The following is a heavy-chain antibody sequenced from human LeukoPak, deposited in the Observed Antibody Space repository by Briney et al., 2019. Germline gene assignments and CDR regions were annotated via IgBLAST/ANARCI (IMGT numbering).Heavy chain of an antibody. CDR3: ARAPGTTFDY. Sequence: SETLSLTCAVYGGSFSGYYWSWIRQPPGKGLEWIGEINHSGSTNYNPSLMSRVTISVDTSKNQFSLKLNSVTAADTAVYYCARAPGTTFDYWGHGNMVTVSS. V-gene: IGHV4-34*01. CDR1: GGSFSGYY. CDR2: INHSGST. J-gene: IGHJ4*01. D-gene: IGHD4-17*01.